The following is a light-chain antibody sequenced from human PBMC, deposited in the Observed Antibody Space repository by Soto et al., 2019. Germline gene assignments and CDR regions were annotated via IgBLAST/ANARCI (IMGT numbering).Light chain of an antibody. CDR3: QQYYSYSLT. J-gene: IGKJ4*01. V-gene: IGKV1-5*03. CDR2: KAS. Sequence: DIQMTQSPSTLSASVGDRVTITCRASQSVSSWLAWYQQKPGKAPKLLIQKASSLESGVPSRFSGSGSGTEFTLTISSLQPDDFATYYCQQYYSYSLTFGGGTKVEIK. CDR1: QSVSSW.